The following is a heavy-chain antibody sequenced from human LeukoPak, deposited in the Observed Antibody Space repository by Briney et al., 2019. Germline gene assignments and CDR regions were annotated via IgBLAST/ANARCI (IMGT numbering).Heavy chain of an antibody. D-gene: IGHD3-9*01. CDR2: IKSKTDGGTT. V-gene: IGHV3-15*01. CDR3: TTDLTHLYDIPPQFDY. CDR1: GFTFSSYA. Sequence: PGGSLRLSCAASGFTFSSYAMSWVRQAPGKGLEWVGRIKSKTDGGTTDYAAPVKGRLTISRDDSKNTLYLQMNSLKTEDTAVYYCTTDLTHLYDIPPQFDYWGQGTLVTVSS. J-gene: IGHJ4*02.